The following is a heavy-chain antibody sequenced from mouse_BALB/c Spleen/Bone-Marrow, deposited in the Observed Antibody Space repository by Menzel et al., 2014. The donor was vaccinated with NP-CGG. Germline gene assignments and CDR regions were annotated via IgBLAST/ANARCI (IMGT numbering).Heavy chain of an antibody. J-gene: IGHJ2*01. CDR3: TTLARTSFDY. Sequence: VQLKHSGTVLARPGAAVKMSCKASGYTFSNYWMHWVKQRPGQGLEWIGTIYPGNSDTTYNQKFKGKAKLTAVTSTSTAYMDLSSLTNEDSAVYYCTTLARTSFDYWGQGTTLTVSS. CDR2: IYPGNSDT. D-gene: IGHD3-1*01. CDR1: GYTFSNYW. V-gene: IGHV1-5*01.